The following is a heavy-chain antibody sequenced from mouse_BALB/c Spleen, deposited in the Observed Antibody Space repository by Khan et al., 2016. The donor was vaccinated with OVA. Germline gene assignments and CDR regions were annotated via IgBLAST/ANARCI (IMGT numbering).Heavy chain of an antibody. V-gene: IGHV9-3-1*01. D-gene: IGHD2-14*01. CDR1: GYTFRNNG. J-gene: IGHJ4*01. CDR2: INTYTGEP. Sequence: QIQLVQSGPELKKPGETVKISCKASGYTFRNNGMNWVKQAPGKGLKWMGWINTYTGEPTYADDFKGRFAFSLETSANTSYLQINNLKIEDTATYFCARVGYNGTMDSWGQGTSVTVSS. CDR3: ARVGYNGTMDS.